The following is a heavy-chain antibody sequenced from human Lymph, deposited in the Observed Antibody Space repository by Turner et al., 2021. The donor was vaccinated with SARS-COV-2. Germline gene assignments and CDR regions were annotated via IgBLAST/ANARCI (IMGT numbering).Heavy chain of an antibody. J-gene: IGHJ4*02. V-gene: IGHV3-53*01. Sequence: EVQVVASVGGLIQPGVSLRLSCAASVFTVSSNYMSWVRQDPGKGLEWVEVIYSGGSKYYEDSVKGRFTISRDNSKNTLYLQMNSLRAEDTAVYYCARVLPYGDYFDYWGQGTLVTVSS. CDR1: VFTVSSNY. CDR3: ARVLPYGDYFDY. D-gene: IGHD4-17*01. CDR2: IYSGGSK.